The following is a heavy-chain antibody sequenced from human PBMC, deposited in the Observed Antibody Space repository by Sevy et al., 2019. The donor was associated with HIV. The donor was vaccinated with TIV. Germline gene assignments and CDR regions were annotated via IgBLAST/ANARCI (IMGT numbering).Heavy chain of an antibody. CDR2: ISGSGVRT. CDR3: ARDRDGDYVFDY. J-gene: IGHJ4*02. V-gene: IGHV3-23*01. Sequence: GGSLRLSCAASGFTFSSYAMSWVRQAPGKGLEWVSGISGSGVRTYYADSVKGRFTISRDNSKNTLYLQMNSLRAEDTAVYYCARDRDGDYVFDYWGQGTLVTVSS. CDR1: GFTFSSYA. D-gene: IGHD4-17*01.